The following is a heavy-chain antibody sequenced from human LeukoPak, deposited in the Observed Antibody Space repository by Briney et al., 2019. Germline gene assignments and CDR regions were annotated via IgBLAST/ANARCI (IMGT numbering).Heavy chain of an antibody. CDR3: ARDWGDGYNVFDY. V-gene: IGHV3-7*01. J-gene: IGHJ4*02. D-gene: IGHD5-24*01. CDR2: IKQDGSEK. Sequence: PGGSLRLSCAASGFTFSSYAMSWVRQAPGKGLEWVANIKQDGSEKYYVDSVKGRFTISRDNAKNSLYLQMNSLRAEDTAVYYCARDWGDGYNVFDYWGQGTLVTVSS. CDR1: GFTFSSYA.